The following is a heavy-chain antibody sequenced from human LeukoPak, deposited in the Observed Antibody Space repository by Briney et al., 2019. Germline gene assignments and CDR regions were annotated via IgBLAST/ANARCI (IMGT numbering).Heavy chain of an antibody. J-gene: IGHJ4*02. CDR1: GVSISSSSYY. CDR3: ARVAGQQLDFDY. V-gene: IGHV4-39*07. Sequence: PSETLSLTCAVSGVSISSSSYYWGWIRQPPGKGLEWIESIYYSGSTYYNPSLKSRVTISVDTSKNQFSLKLSSVTAADTAVYYCARVAGQQLDFDYWGQGTLVTVSS. CDR2: IYYSGST. D-gene: IGHD6-13*01.